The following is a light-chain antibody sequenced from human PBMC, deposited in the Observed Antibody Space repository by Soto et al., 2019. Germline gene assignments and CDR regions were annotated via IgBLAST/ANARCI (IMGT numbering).Light chain of an antibody. CDR2: SAS. CDR3: QQTYSNSVT. J-gene: IGKJ1*01. CDR1: QNIDKY. Sequence: DIRMTQSRASLSASVGDRVTVTCRARQNIDKYLHLYLQRPGKAHNLLIFSASILKSGVPSRFIGSGSGTEFTLTISGLQPEDFATYYCQQTYSNSVTFGQGTKVDIK. V-gene: IGKV1-39*01.